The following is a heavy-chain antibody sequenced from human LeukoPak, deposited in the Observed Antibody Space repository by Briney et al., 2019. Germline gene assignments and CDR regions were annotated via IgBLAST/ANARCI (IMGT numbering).Heavy chain of an antibody. D-gene: IGHD6-19*01. Sequence: GGSLRLSCAASGFTFSSTWMNWVRQGPGKGLEWVSAISGSGGSTYYADSVKGRFTISRDNSKNTLYLQMNSLRAEDTAVYYCAKDRIAVAGFGDYWGQGTLVTVSS. CDR3: AKDRIAVAGFGDY. CDR2: ISGSGGST. J-gene: IGHJ4*02. V-gene: IGHV3-23*01. CDR1: GFTFSSTW.